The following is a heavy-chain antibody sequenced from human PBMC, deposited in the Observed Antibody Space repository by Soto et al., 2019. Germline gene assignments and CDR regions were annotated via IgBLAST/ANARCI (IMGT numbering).Heavy chain of an antibody. CDR3: ARVPPYYYDSSGYYFMFDP. D-gene: IGHD3-22*01. J-gene: IGHJ5*02. V-gene: IGHV4-31*03. Sequence: PSETLSLTCTVSGGSISSGGYYWSWIRQHPGKGLEWIGYIYYSGSTYYNPSLKSRVTISVDTSKNQFSLKLSSVTAADTAVYYCARVPPYYYDSSGYYFMFDPWGQGTLVTVSS. CDR2: IYYSGST. CDR1: GGSISSGGYY.